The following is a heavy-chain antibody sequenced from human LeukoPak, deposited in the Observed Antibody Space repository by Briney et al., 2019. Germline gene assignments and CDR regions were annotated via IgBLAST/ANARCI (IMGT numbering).Heavy chain of an antibody. Sequence: GGSLRLSCAASGFTFSSYNMNWVRQAPGKGLEWVSYISSSNSTIYYADSVKGRFTISRDNARNSLYLQMNSLRAEDTAVYYCARDHLWFGDYDYWGQGTLVTVSS. V-gene: IGHV3-48*04. J-gene: IGHJ4*02. D-gene: IGHD3-10*01. CDR2: ISSSNSTI. CDR1: GFTFSSYN. CDR3: ARDHLWFGDYDY.